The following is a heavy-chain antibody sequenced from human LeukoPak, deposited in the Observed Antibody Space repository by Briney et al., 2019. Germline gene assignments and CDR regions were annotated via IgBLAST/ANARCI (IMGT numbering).Heavy chain of an antibody. CDR1: GGSINSYY. CDR2: IYYSGST. CDR3: ARQKGYISGWYEGFDY. V-gene: IGHV4-59*08. Sequence: SETLSLTCTVSGGSINSYYWSWIRQPPGKGLEWIGNIYYSGSTNYNPSPKSRVTISVDTSKNEFSLKVTSLTAADTAVYYCARQKGYISGWYEGFDYWGQGTLVTVSS. J-gene: IGHJ4*02. D-gene: IGHD6-19*01.